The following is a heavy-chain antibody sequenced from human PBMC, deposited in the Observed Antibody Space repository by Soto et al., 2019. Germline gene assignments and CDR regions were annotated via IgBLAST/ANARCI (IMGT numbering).Heavy chain of an antibody. J-gene: IGHJ6*02. Sequence: SETLSIMCAVYGGSFSGYYWRWIRQPSGKGLEWIGYIYYSGTTNYNPSPKSRVTISVDTSKNQFPLKMSSVTAADTAVYYCARERRNSYGSDYAMDVSGQ. D-gene: IGHD5-18*01. CDR1: GGSFSGYY. V-gene: IGHV4-59*01. CDR3: ARERRNSYGSDYAMDV. CDR2: IYYSGTT.